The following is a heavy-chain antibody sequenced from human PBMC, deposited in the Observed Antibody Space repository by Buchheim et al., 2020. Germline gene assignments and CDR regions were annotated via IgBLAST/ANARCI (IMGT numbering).Heavy chain of an antibody. CDR1: GGSFSGYY. CDR2: INHSGST. Sequence: QVQLRQWGAGLLKPSETLSLTCAVYGGSFSGYYWSWIRQPPGKGLEWIGEINHSGSTNYNPSLKSRVTISVDTSKNQFSLKLSSVTAADTAVYYCARDSPSGCNWFDPWGQGTL. J-gene: IGHJ5*02. D-gene: IGHD3-22*01. V-gene: IGHV4-34*01. CDR3: ARDSPSGCNWFDP.